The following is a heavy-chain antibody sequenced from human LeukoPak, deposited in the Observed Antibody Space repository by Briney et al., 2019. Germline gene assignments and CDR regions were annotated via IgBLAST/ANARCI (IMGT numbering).Heavy chain of an antibody. CDR1: GFNFSSYE. CDR2: ISNSYNTI. J-gene: IGHJ4*02. Sequence: GGSLRLSCAASGFNFSSYEMNWVRQAPGKGLEWISYISNSYNTIYYADSVKGRFTISRDNAKNSLYLQMNSLRAEDTAVYYCARGGPRCSGYDWGQGTLVTVSS. CDR3: ARGGPRCSGYD. V-gene: IGHV3-48*03. D-gene: IGHD5-12*01.